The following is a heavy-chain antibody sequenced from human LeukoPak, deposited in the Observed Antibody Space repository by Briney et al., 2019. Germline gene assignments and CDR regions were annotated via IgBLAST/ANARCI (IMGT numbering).Heavy chain of an antibody. CDR1: GFTFNSHA. V-gene: IGHV3-23*01. CDR2: ISASGDGI. J-gene: IGHJ4*02. Sequence: PGGSLRVSCAASGFTFNSHAMSWVRQAPGKGLEWVSAISASGDGIYYTDSVKGRFTMSRDNSKDTLYLQMNSLRADDTAVYYCAKTPGGAAGNRVFDHLGQGALVTVSS. CDR3: AKTPGGAAGNRVFDH. D-gene: IGHD6-13*01.